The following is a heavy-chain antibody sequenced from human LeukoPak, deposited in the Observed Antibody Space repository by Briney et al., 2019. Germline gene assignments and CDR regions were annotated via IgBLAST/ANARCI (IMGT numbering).Heavy chain of an antibody. D-gene: IGHD3-10*01. CDR1: GGSIRSSYYY. CDR3: ARGSGSYNWFDP. J-gene: IGHJ5*02. CDR2: IYDSGST. V-gene: IGHV4-39*01. Sequence: SETLSLTCTVSGGSIRSSYYYWGWIRQPPGKGLEWIGSIYDSGSTYYNPSLKSRVTISVDTSKNQFSLKLNSVTAADTAVYYCARGSGSYNWFDPWGQGTLVTVSS.